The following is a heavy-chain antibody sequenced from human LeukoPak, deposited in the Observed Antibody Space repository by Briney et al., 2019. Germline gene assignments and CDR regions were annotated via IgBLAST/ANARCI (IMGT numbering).Heavy chain of an antibody. V-gene: IGHV3-48*03. Sequence: GGSLRLSCAASGFTFSSYEMNWVRQAPGKGGEWISYISSSGSTIYYADSVKGRFTISRDNAKNSLYLQMNSLRAEDTAVYYCARAPGGSSYGLVDFWGQGTLVTVSS. CDR2: ISSSGSTI. D-gene: IGHD5-18*01. J-gene: IGHJ4*02. CDR1: GFTFSSYE. CDR3: ARAPGGSSYGLVDF.